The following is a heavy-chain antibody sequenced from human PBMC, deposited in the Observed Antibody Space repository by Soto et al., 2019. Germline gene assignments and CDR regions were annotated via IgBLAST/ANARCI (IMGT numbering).Heavy chain of an antibody. CDR3: ATALGELSTESYDY. CDR1: GFTFSSYA. V-gene: IGHV3-30*03. Sequence: QVQLVESGGGVVQPGRSLRLSCAASGFTFSSYAMHWVRQAPGKGLGLVSVILYDGSDKSYAYSVKGRFTISIDNSKDSLNLPLNSLLADDTAVYYCATALGELSTESYDYWRQGTLITVSA. D-gene: IGHD3-16*02. J-gene: IGHJ4*02. CDR2: ILYDGSDK.